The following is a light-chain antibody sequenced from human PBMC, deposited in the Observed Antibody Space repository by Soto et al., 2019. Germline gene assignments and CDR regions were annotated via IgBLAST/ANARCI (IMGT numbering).Light chain of an antibody. CDR3: QQYGTSPILA. V-gene: IGKV3-20*01. CDR2: VAS. CDR1: QSVSSSY. Sequence: EIVLTQSPGTLSLSPGERATLSCRASQSVSSSYLAWYQQKPGQAPRLLIYVASSRATGIPDRFSGSGSGTDFTLTISRLEPEDFAVYYCQQYGTSPILAFGGGTKVEIK. J-gene: IGKJ4*01.